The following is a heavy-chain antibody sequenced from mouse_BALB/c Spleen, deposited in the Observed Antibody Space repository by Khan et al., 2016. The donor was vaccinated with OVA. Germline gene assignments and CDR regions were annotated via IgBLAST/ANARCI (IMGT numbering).Heavy chain of an antibody. J-gene: IGHJ1*01. V-gene: IGHV14-3*02. CDR1: GFNIKDTY. CDR3: VRWDRYFDV. CDR2: IDPANGNT. D-gene: IGHD4-1*01. Sequence: VQLQQSGAELVKPGASVKLSCTASGFNIKDTYMHWVKQRPEQGLEWIGRIDPANGNTKYDPKFQGKATITADTSSNTAYLQLSSLTSEDTADYYCVRWDRYFDVWGAGTTVTVSS.